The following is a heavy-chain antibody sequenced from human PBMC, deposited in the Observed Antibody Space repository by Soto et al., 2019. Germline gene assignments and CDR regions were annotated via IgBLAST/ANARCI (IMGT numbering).Heavy chain of an antibody. CDR3: TRKLSGTNPLDY. Sequence: EVQLVESGGGLITPGGSLRLSCAASGFTFSAYSLNWVRQAPGKVLEWVSSIGSDSTYIYYADSVKGRFTISRDNAKDSLYLQMNSLRAEDTAVYYCTRKLSGTNPLDYWGQGTLVTVSS. V-gene: IGHV3-21*01. D-gene: IGHD1-7*01. J-gene: IGHJ4*02. CDR2: IGSDSTYI. CDR1: GFTFSAYS.